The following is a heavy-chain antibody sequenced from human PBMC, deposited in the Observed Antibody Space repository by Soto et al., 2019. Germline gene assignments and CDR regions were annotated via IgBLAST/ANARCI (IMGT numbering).Heavy chain of an antibody. CDR2: VSSGGST. CDR3: ARLYCSASSCYSVGAFDI. Sequence: GGSLRLSCAASGFTFTNYAMGWVRQAPGKGLEWVSVVSSGGSTYYADSVTGRFTVSRDNSKNTLSLQRNSLRAEDTAVYYCARLYCSASSCYSVGAFDIRGQGTMVTVSS. CDR1: GFTFTNYA. J-gene: IGHJ3*02. D-gene: IGHD2-15*01. V-gene: IGHV3-23*01.